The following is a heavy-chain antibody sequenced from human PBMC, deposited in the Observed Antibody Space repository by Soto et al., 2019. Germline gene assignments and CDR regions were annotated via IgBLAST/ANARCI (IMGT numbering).Heavy chain of an antibody. J-gene: IGHJ4*01. CDR2: LRSKAGGGTA. D-gene: IGHD3-16*01. CDR1: GFTFSDAW. V-gene: IGHV3-15*02. Sequence: EVQLVESGGALVEPGGSLRLSCVASGFTFSDAWMSWVRQAPGKGLEWVGRLRSKAGGGTADYAAPVKGRFTISRDDSKNTLYLQMNSLKSEDTAVYYCTTHSRVNTPGGGYGGHGTLVTVSS. CDR3: TTHSRVNTPGGGY.